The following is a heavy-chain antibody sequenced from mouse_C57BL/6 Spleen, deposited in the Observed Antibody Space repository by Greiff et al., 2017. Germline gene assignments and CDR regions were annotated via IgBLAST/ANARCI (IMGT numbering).Heavy chain of an antibody. CDR2: LAPNSGGT. CDR3: ARSYYGYDVGAMDY. Sequence: VQLQQPGADLVKPGASVKLSCKASGYTFTSYWMHWVKQRPGRGLAWIGRLAPNSGGTKYNEKFKSKATLTVDKPSSTAYMQLSSLTSEDSAVYYGARSYYGYDVGAMDYWGQGTSVTVSS. D-gene: IGHD2-9*01. V-gene: IGHV1-72*01. CDR1: GYTFTSYW. J-gene: IGHJ4*01.